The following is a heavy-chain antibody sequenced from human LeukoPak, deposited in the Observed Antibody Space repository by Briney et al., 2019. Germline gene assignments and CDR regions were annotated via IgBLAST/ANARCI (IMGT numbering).Heavy chain of an antibody. V-gene: IGHV1-46*01. D-gene: IGHD3-16*01. CDR1: GYTFTSYY. J-gene: IGHJ4*02. CDR2: INPSGGST. Sequence: ASVKVSCKASGYTFTSYYMHWVRQAPGQGLEWMGIINPSGGSTSYAQKFQGRVTMTRDTSTSTVYMELSSLRSEDTAVYYCARVPMYYDYVWGSPSKPFDYWGQGTLVTVSS. CDR3: ARVPMYYDYVWGSPSKPFDY.